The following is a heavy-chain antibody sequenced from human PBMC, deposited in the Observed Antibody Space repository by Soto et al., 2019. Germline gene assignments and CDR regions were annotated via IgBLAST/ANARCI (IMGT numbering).Heavy chain of an antibody. CDR2: ISTGGAYM. J-gene: IGHJ4*02. CDR1: GFTFRNYN. CDR3: ARDIASPGGDYFDS. D-gene: IGHD2-21*01. V-gene: IGHV3-21*06. Sequence: EVQLVESGGGLVKAGGSLRPFCTASGFTFRNYNMNWVRQAPGKGLEWVSSISTGGAYMFYADSVKGRFTISRDNAQNSLFLQIDSPRAEDTAVYYCARDIASPGGDYFDSWGQGTLVTVSS.